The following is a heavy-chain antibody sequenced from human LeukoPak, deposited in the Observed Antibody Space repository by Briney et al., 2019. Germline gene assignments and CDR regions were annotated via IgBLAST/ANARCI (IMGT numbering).Heavy chain of an antibody. CDR2: INSDGSST. CDR3: AIFGVVIGGDAFDI. J-gene: IGHJ3*02. CDR1: GFTFSSYW. D-gene: IGHD3-3*01. V-gene: IGHV3-74*01. Sequence: PGGSLRLSCAASGFTFSSYWMHWVRQAPGKGLVCVSRINSDGSSTSYADSVKGRFTISRDNAKNTLYLQMISLRAEDTAVYYCAIFGVVIGGDAFDIWGQGTMVTVSS.